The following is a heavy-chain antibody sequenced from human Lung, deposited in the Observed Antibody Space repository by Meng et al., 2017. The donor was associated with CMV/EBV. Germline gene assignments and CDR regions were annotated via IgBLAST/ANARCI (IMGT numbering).Heavy chain of an antibody. J-gene: IGHJ4*02. V-gene: IGHV3-21*01. CDR3: ARSRSVDY. CDR2: ISSSSSEI. Sequence: ESLKISCVASGFTFSSSSMNWVRQAPGKGLEWVSGISSSSSEIHYADSVKGRFTISRDNAKNSLYLQMNSLRAEDTAVYYCARSRSVDYWGQGTLVTVSS. CDR1: GFTFSSSS.